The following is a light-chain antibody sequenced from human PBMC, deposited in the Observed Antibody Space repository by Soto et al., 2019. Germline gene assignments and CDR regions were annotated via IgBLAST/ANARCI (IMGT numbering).Light chain of an antibody. Sequence: EIMMTQSPATLPVSPGQRVTLSCRASQSVGSNLAWYQQTPGQAPRLLIYGASTRATDVPARFSGSGSGTEFTLTISSLQSEDFAVYYCHKYDKWPWKFGQGTKVEIK. V-gene: IGKV3-15*01. CDR1: QSVGSN. CDR2: GAS. J-gene: IGKJ1*01. CDR3: HKYDKWPWK.